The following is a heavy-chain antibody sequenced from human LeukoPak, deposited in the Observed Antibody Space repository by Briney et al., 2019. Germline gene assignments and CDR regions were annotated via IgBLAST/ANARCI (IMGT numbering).Heavy chain of an antibody. CDR1: GFTFSNYG. D-gene: IGHD2-15*01. Sequence: GGSLRLSCAASGFTFSNYGMHWVRQAPGEGLAWVAFIRSDGSNQYYADSVKGRFTISRDNSKNSMYLEMNSLRAEDTAVYYCVGCSGGSCSDFDYWGRGTLVTVSS. CDR3: VGCSGGSCSDFDY. J-gene: IGHJ4*02. V-gene: IGHV3-30*02. CDR2: IRSDGSNQ.